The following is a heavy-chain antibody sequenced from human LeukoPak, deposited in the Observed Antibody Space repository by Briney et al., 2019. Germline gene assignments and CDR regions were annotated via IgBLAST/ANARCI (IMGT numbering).Heavy chain of an antibody. CDR3: ARGSSRALDY. D-gene: IGHD5/OR15-5a*01. CDR1: GXSVSSNGFA. CDR2: TYYRSKWYN. J-gene: IGHJ4*02. Sequence: SQTLSLTCAISGXSVSSNGFAWNWIRQSPSRSLEWLGGTYYRSKWYNDYAVSVKSRISINADTSKNQFSLQLNSVTPEDTAVYYCARGSSRALDYWGQGTLVTVSS. V-gene: IGHV6-1*01.